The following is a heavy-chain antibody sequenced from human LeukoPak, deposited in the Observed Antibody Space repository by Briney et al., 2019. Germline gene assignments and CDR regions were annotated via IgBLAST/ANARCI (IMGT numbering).Heavy chain of an antibody. V-gene: IGHV3-30-3*01. CDR1: GFTFRNYA. Sequence: QPGGSLRLSCAVSGFTFRNYAVHWVRQAPGKGLEWVAFISYDGIIKYYADSVKGRFTISRDNSQNTLDLQMNSLRVDDTAVYYCARDLSERYSTDYWGQGTLVTVSS. J-gene: IGHJ4*02. CDR3: ARDLSERYSTDY. CDR2: ISYDGIIK. D-gene: IGHD1-26*01.